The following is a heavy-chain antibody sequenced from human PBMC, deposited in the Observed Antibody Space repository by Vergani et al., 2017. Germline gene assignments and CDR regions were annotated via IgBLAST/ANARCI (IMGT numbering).Heavy chain of an antibody. CDR1: GFTFSSYA. CDR2: ISGSGGST. J-gene: IGHJ3*02. CDR3: AKFWADCSSTSCSSAGAFDI. Sequence: EVQLLESGGGLVQPGGSLRLSCAASGFTFSSYAMSWVRQAPGKGLEWVSAISGSGGSTYYADSVKGRFTISRDNSKNTLYLQMNSLRAEDTAVYYCAKFWADCSSTSCSSAGAFDIWGQGTMVTVSS. D-gene: IGHD2-2*01. V-gene: IGHV3-23*01.